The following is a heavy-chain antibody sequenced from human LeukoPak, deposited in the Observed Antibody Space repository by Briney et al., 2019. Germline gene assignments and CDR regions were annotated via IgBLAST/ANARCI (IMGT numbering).Heavy chain of an antibody. Sequence: PSETLSLTCTVSGGSISTYYWNWIRQPPGKGLEWIGYIYYSGATNYNPSLKSRVTISVDTSKNQFSLKLSTVTAADTAVYYCARGVYIAAAQYGFWGQGTLVTVSS. J-gene: IGHJ4*02. CDR2: IYYSGAT. CDR3: ARGVYIAAAQYGF. V-gene: IGHV4-59*01. CDR1: GGSISTYY. D-gene: IGHD6-13*01.